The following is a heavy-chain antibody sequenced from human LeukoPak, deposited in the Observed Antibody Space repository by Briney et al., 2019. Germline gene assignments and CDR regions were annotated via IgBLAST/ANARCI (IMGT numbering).Heavy chain of an antibody. CDR3: ASSYYDSSGDRPGGFDY. CDR2: IYYSGST. V-gene: IGHV4-39*01. D-gene: IGHD3-22*01. Sequence: SETLSLTCTVSGGSISSSSYYWGWIRQPPGKGLEWIGSIYYSGSTYYNPSLKSRVTISVDTSKNQFSLKLSSVTAADTAVYYCASSYYDSSGDRPGGFDYWGQGTLVTVSS. J-gene: IGHJ4*02. CDR1: GGSISSSSYY.